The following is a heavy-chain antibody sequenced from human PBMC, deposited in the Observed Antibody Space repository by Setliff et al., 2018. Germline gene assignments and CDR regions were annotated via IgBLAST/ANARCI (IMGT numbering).Heavy chain of an antibody. CDR1: GHTFSSYA. Sequence: SVKVSCKSSGHTFSSYAMNWVRQAPGQGLEWMGRINTITGNPTYAQGFTGRFVFSLDTSVSTAYLQISSLKPEDTAVYYCARDLGYCSRTSCHGDWFDPWGQGTLVTVSS. J-gene: IGHJ5*02. V-gene: IGHV7-4-1*02. D-gene: IGHD2-2*01. CDR3: ARDLGYCSRTSCHGDWFDP. CDR2: INTITGNP.